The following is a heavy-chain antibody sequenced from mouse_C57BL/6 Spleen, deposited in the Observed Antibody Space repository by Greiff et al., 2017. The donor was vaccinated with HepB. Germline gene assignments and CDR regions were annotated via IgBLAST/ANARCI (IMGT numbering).Heavy chain of an antibody. CDR2: IDPSDSYT. CDR1: GYTFTSYW. Sequence: VQLQQPGAELVKPGASVKLSCKASGYTFTSYWMQWVKQRPGQGLEWIGEIDPSDSYTNYNQKFKGKATLTEDTSSSTAYMQLSSLTSEDSAVYYCARGGTTVYYYAMDYWGQGTSVTVSS. J-gene: IGHJ4*01. CDR3: ARGGTTVYYYAMDY. D-gene: IGHD1-1*01. V-gene: IGHV1-50*01.